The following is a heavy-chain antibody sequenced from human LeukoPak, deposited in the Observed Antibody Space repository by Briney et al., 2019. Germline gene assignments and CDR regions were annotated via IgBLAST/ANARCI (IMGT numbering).Heavy chain of an antibody. J-gene: IGHJ4*02. CDR1: GFTFSDYY. Sequence: GGSLRLSGEPPGFTFSDYYRGWIRKPPGKGLEWVSYISSSGTTIYYADSVRGRFTVSRDNAKNSLYLQMDSLSAEDTAVYYCASLRGVNRWGQGTLVTVSS. V-gene: IGHV3-11*01. D-gene: IGHD3-10*01. CDR3: ASLRGVNR. CDR2: ISSSGTTI.